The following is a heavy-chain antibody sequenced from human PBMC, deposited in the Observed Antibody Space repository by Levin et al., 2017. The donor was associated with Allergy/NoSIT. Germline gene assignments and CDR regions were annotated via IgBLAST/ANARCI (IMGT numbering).Heavy chain of an antibody. CDR1: GDSISSYY. Sequence: ESLKISCTVSGDSISSYYWSWIRQPPGKGLEWIGYIYYSGSTNYNPSLKSRVTISVDTSKNQFSLKLSSVTAADTAVYYCARALSGYSYGYRFWYFDLWGRGTLVTVSS. J-gene: IGHJ2*01. D-gene: IGHD5-18*01. V-gene: IGHV4-59*01. CDR2: IYYSGST. CDR3: ARALSGYSYGYRFWYFDL.